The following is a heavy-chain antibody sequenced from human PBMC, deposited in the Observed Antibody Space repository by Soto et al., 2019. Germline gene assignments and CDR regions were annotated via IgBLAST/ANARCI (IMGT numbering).Heavy chain of an antibody. CDR1: GFTFSRLA. Sequence: QVQLVESGGGVVQPGRSLSLSCVASGFTFSRLAMHWVRYAPGKVLEWLALIWYDGSNIYYEDSVKGRVTISRDNAKNPMSLEMNSRVAEDTAVDYCAKYVRWWVGANFDYRGQGTLVTVSS. D-gene: IGHD1-26*01. V-gene: IGHV3-33*06. CDR2: IWYDGSNI. CDR3: AKYVRWWVGANFDY. J-gene: IGHJ4*02.